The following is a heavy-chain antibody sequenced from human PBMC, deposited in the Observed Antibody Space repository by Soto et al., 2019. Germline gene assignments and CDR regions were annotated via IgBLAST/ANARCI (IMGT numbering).Heavy chain of an antibody. V-gene: IGHV3-23*01. J-gene: IGHJ4*02. CDR2: ISGSGGST. Sequence: EVQLLESGGGLVQPGGSLRLSCAAFGFTFSSYAMSWVRQAPGKGLEWVSVISGSGGSTYYADSVKGRFTISRDNSKNTRYLQMNSLRAEDTAVYYCAKRGAGHYFDYWGQGTLVTVSS. D-gene: IGHD6-19*01. CDR3: AKRGAGHYFDY. CDR1: GFTFSSYA.